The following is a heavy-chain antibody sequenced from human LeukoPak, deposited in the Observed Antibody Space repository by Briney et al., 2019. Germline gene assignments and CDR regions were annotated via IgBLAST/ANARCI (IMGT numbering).Heavy chain of an antibody. CDR1: GGSISSGGYS. J-gene: IGHJ6*03. Sequence: SETLSLTCAVSGGSISSGGYSWSWIRQPPGKGLEWIGYIYYSGSTYYNPSLKSRVTISVDTSKNQFSLKLSSVTAADTAVYYCARSGSSGYYYYYMDVWGKGTTVTISS. CDR3: ARSGSSGYYYYYMDV. V-gene: IGHV4-30-4*07. D-gene: IGHD3-22*01. CDR2: IYYSGST.